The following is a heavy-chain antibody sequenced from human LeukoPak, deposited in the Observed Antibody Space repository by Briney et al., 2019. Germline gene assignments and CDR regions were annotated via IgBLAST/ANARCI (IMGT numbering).Heavy chain of an antibody. CDR2: IYYSGST. J-gene: IGHJ4*02. Sequence: SETLSLTCTVSGGSISSYYWSWIRQPPGKGLEWIGYIYYSGSTYYNPSLKSRVTISVDTSKNQFSLRLSSVTAADTAVYYCARVGFIWPHYYFDYWGQGTLVTVSS. V-gene: IGHV4-59*08. CDR1: GGSISSYY. D-gene: IGHD1-26*01. CDR3: ARVGFIWPHYYFDY.